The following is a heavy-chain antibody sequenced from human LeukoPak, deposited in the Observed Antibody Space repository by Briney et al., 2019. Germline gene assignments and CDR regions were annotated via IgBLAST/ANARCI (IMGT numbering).Heavy chain of an antibody. D-gene: IGHD3-22*01. V-gene: IGHV3-30-3*01. CDR2: MSYDGSNK. CDR1: GFTFGSYA. J-gene: IGHJ4*02. CDR3: ARDVGYDSSGCDY. Sequence: PGRSLRLSCAASGFTFGSYAMHWVRQAPDKGLEWVALMSYDGSNKYYADSVKGRFTISRDNSKNTLYLQMNSLRAADTAVYYCARDVGYDSSGCDYWGQGTLVTVSS.